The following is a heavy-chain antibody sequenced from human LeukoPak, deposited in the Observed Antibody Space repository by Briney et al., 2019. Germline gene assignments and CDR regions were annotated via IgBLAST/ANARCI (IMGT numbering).Heavy chain of an antibody. D-gene: IGHD6-19*01. V-gene: IGHV4-61*08. J-gene: IGHJ1*01. CDR2: IYYSGST. Sequence: PSETLSLTCNVSGGSISSGDYYWSWIRQPPGKGLEWIGYIYYSGSTNYNPSLKSRVTISVDTSKNQFSLKLSSVTAADTAVYYCARGGWYPESFQHWGQGALVTVSS. CDR1: GGSISSGDYY. CDR3: ARGGWYPESFQH.